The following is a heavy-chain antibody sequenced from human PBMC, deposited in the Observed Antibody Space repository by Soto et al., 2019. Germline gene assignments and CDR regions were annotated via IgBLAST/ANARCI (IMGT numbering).Heavy chain of an antibody. V-gene: IGHV4-34*01. Sequence: PSETLSLTCAVYGGSFIDYYCIFSRHPPFKWLEWIGEINHSESTNYNPSLKSRVTISVDTSKNQFSLKVTSVTAADTAVYYCARGVVRRVIIQYTSFFDSWGLGTLVTVSS. CDR3: ARGVVRRVIIQYTSFFDS. CDR2: INHSEST. J-gene: IGHJ4*02. D-gene: IGHD3-10*01. CDR1: GGSFIDYY.